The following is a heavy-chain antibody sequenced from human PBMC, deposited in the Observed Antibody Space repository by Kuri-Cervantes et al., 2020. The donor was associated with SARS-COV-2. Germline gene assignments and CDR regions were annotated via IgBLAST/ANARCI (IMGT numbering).Heavy chain of an antibody. CDR2: IDPTDSYT. CDR3: ARRETYYYGSGSYYESYYGLDV. D-gene: IGHD3-10*01. CDR1: GYTFPRHW. J-gene: IGHJ6*02. Sequence: GGSLRLSCKGSGYTFPRHWIDWVRQMPGKGLEWIGRIDPTDSYTNYSPSFQGHVTIPADKSINTAYLQWSSLKASDTAMYYCARRETYYYGSGSYYESYYGLDVWGQGTTVTVSS. V-gene: IGHV5-10-1*01.